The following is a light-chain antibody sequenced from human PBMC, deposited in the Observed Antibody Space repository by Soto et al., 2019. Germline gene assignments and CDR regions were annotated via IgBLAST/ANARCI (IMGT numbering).Light chain of an antibody. CDR2: GAS. J-gene: IGKJ4*01. CDR3: QQYGSSPLT. CDR1: QSVSSN. Sequence: ERVMTQVPATPSVSPGERGTLSCRASQSVSSNLAWYQQKPGQAPRLLIYGASSRATGIPDRFSGSGSGTDFTLTIRRLEPEDFAVYYCQQYGSSPLTFGGGTKVDIK. V-gene: IGKV3-20*01.